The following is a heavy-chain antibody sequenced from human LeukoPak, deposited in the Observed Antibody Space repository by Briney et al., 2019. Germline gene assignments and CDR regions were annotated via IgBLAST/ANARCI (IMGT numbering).Heavy chain of an antibody. CDR2: ISAYNGNT. V-gene: IGHV1-18*01. CDR3: ARSVSIVVAIQPRKDY. CDR1: GYTFTSYG. Sequence: ASVKVSCKASGYTFTSYGISWVRQAPGQGLEWMGWISAYNGNTNYAQKLQGRVTMTTDTSTSTAYMELRCLCSDVTAVYYCARSVSIVVAIQPRKDYWGQGTLVTVSS. D-gene: IGHD2-15*01. J-gene: IGHJ4*02.